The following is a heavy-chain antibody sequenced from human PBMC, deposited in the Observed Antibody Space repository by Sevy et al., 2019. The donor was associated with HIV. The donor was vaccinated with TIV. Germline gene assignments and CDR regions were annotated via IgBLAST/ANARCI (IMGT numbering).Heavy chain of an antibody. CDR2: ISSSGSTI. Sequence: GGSLRLSCAASGFTFSDYYMSWVRQAPGKGLEWVSYISSSGSTIYYADSVKGRFTISRDNAKNSLYLQMNSLRADDTAVYYCARDPTYYYFWSGYYTGWFDPWGQGTLVTVSS. D-gene: IGHD3-3*01. J-gene: IGHJ5*02. CDR3: ARDPTYYYFWSGYYTGWFDP. CDR1: GFTFSDYY. V-gene: IGHV3-11*01.